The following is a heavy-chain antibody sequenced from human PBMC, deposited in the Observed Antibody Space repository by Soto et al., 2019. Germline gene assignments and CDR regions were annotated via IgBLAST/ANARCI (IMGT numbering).Heavy chain of an antibody. CDR1: GYTFTGYY. CDR2: INPNSGGT. J-gene: IGHJ6*02. D-gene: IGHD3-3*01. CDR3: ARDQKAFYDFWSGYSQTDDYHGLDV. Sequence: ASVKVSCKASGYTFTGYYIHWVRQAPGHGLEWMGWINPNSGGTNYAQKFQDWVTMTRDTSVSTVYMGVRRLTSDDTAVYYCARDQKAFYDFWSGYSQTDDYHGLDVWGRGTTVTVSS. V-gene: IGHV1-2*04.